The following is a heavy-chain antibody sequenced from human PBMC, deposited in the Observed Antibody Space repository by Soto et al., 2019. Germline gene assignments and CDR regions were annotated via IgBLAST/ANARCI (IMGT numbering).Heavy chain of an antibody. CDR1: GFTLSTYW. CDR3: GRQSNYGLGY. V-gene: IGHV3-74*01. Sequence: EVQLVESGGGLVQPGGSLRLSCAASGFTLSTYWMHWVRQAPGKGLVWVSRINSDGSSTGYADSVKGRFTISRDNAKNTLYLQMNSLRAEDTAVYYCGRQSNYGLGYWGQGTLVTVSS. CDR2: INSDGSST. D-gene: IGHD4-4*01. J-gene: IGHJ4*02.